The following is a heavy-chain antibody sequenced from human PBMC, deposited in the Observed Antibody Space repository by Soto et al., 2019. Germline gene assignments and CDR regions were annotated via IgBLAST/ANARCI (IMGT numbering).Heavy chain of an antibody. J-gene: IGHJ4*02. Sequence: EVQLLESGGGLVQPGGSLRLSCAASGFTFTNYGMTWVRQAPGKGLEWVSAITGSGSDIYYADSVKGRFTISRDTSKNTLYLQMNRLRAEDTAMYYCAKITSGWFLLHPFDHWGPGTLVTVSS. CDR1: GFTFTNYG. CDR3: AKITSGWFLLHPFDH. D-gene: IGHD3-22*01. V-gene: IGHV3-23*01. CDR2: ITGSGSDI.